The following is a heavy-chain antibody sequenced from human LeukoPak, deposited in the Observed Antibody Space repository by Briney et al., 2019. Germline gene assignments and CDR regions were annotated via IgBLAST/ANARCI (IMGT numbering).Heavy chain of an antibody. Sequence: SETLSLTCALWVDSFRGYHWSWPPEPPGKGLEGLGEINHSGSTNYNASLKSGVTISVDTSTNQFSLKLSSVTAADTAVYYCATSACSGGSCYFDYWGQGTLVTVSS. CDR2: INHSGST. V-gene: IGHV4-34*01. D-gene: IGHD2-15*01. CDR3: ATSACSGGSCYFDY. J-gene: IGHJ4*02. CDR1: VDSFRGYH.